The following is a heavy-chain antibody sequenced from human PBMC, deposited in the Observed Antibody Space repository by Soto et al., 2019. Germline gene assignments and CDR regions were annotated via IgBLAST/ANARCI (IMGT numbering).Heavy chain of an antibody. CDR2: LNSDGGEI. D-gene: IGHD3-22*01. CDR3: ASLGVNGGYRTDY. J-gene: IGHJ4*02. Sequence: EVQLVESGGGLVQPGGSLRLSCAASGFTFSSYWMHWVRQAPGKGLVWFSRLNSDGGEISYADSVKGRFTISRDNAKNTLYLEMNSLRAEDTAVYFCASLGVNGGYRTDYWGQGTLVTVSS. CDR1: GFTFSSYW. V-gene: IGHV3-74*01.